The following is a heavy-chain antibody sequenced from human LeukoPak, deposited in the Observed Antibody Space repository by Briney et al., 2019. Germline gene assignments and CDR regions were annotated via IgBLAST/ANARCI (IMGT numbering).Heavy chain of an antibody. CDR1: GFTFSSYA. D-gene: IGHD2-2*01. J-gene: IGHJ4*02. V-gene: IGHV3-23*01. CDR2: ISGSGGST. Sequence: GGSLRLSCAASGFTFSSYAMSWVRQAPGKGLEWVSAISGSGGSTYYADSVKGRFTISRDNSKSTLYLQMNSLRAEDTAVYYCAKDTPNIVVVPAATFDYWGQGTLVTVSS. CDR3: AKDTPNIVVVPAATFDY.